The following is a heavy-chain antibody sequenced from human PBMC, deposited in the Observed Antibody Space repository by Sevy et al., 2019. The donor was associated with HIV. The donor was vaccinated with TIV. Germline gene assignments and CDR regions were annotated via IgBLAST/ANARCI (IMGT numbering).Heavy chain of an antibody. Sequence: ASVKVSCKASGYTFTSYGISWVRQAPGQGLEWMGWISAYNGNTNYAEKLQGRVTMTTDTSTSTAYMELRSLRSDDTAVHYCARDRVEAAAGTYYDYIWGSYRCGLSVLYGMDVWGQGTTVTVS. V-gene: IGHV1-18*01. CDR3: ARDRVEAAAGTYYDYIWGSYRCGLSVLYGMDV. CDR1: GYTFTSYG. CDR2: ISAYNGNT. D-gene: IGHD3-16*02. J-gene: IGHJ6*02.